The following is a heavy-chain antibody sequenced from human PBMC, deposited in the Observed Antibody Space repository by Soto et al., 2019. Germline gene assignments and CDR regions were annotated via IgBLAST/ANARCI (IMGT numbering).Heavy chain of an antibody. V-gene: IGHV4-30-4*01. Sequence: SETLSLTCTVSGGSISSGDYYWSWIRQPPGRGLEWIGYIYYSGSTYYNPSLKSRVTISVDTSKNQFSLKLSSVTAADTAAYYCASVDQQQLVCDYWGQGTLVTVSS. CDR2: IYYSGST. D-gene: IGHD6-13*01. CDR3: ASVDQQQLVCDY. CDR1: GGSISSGDYY. J-gene: IGHJ4*02.